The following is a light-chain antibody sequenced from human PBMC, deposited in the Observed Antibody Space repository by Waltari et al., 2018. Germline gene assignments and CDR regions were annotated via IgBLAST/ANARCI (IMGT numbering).Light chain of an antibody. CDR3: QQYNSYSQA. CDR1: QSISSL. V-gene: IGKV1-5*03. CDR2: NAS. J-gene: IGKJ1*01. Sequence: DIQMTQSPATLAASVGDRVSITCRASQSISSLLAWYQQKPGKAPKLLIYNASSLDSGVPSRFSGSVSGTEFPLTISSLQPDDFATYYCQQYNSYSQAFGQGTKVEIK.